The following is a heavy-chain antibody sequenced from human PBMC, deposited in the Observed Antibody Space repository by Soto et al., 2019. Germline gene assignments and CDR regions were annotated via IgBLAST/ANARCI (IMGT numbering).Heavy chain of an antibody. V-gene: IGHV1-3*01. Sequence: ASVKVSCKASGYTFTSYAMHWVRQAPGQRLEWMGWINAGNGNTKYSQKFQGRVTITRDTSASTAYMELSSLRSEDTAVYYCAREWLFGGGLAETWGQGTMVTVSS. CDR2: INAGNGNT. J-gene: IGHJ3*01. CDR1: GYTFTSYA. D-gene: IGHD3-22*01. CDR3: AREWLFGGGLAET.